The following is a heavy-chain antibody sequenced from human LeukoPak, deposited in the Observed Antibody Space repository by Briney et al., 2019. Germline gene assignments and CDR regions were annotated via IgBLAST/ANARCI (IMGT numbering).Heavy chain of an antibody. J-gene: IGHJ1*01. CDR1: GYTFTGYY. Sequence: ASVKVSCKASGYTFTGYYIHWVRQAPGQGLEWMGRINPNSGGTNYAQKFQSRVTMTRDTSISTAYMELSRLRSDDTAVYYCARYYDSSGYSSEYFQHWGQGTLVTVSS. CDR2: INPNSGGT. D-gene: IGHD3-22*01. V-gene: IGHV1-2*06. CDR3: ARYYDSSGYSSEYFQH.